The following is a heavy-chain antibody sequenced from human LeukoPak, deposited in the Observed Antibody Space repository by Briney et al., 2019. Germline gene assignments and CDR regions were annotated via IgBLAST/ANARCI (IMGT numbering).Heavy chain of an antibody. CDR1: GFSFSTYS. J-gene: IGHJ4*02. Sequence: GGSLRLSCAASGFSFSTYSMNWVRQAPGKGLEWVSSISSGGTFMYYADSVKGRFTISSDNAKKSVFLQMNSLRAEDSAVYYCAREPTGDYWGQGMLVTVSS. CDR2: ISSGGTFM. D-gene: IGHD1-1*01. V-gene: IGHV3-21*01. CDR3: AREPTGDY.